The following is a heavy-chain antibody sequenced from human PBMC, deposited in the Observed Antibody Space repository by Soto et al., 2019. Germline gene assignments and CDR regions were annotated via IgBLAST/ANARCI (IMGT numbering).Heavy chain of an antibody. Sequence: EVQLLESGGGLVQPGGSLRLSCVASGFTFSTYAMSWVRQAPGKGLEWVSIIGSSGGITVYADSVNGHFTISRDNSKNTLYLQMNGLAAEETAVYYCAKHFVNGEIDDWGQGTLVTVSS. CDR2: IGSSGGIT. CDR1: GFTFSTYA. J-gene: IGHJ4*02. CDR3: AKHFVNGEIDD. D-gene: IGHD3-10*01. V-gene: IGHV3-23*01.